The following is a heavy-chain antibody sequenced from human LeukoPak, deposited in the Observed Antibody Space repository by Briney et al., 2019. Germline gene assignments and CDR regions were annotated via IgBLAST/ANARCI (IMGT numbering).Heavy chain of an antibody. CDR2: IYYSGST. CDR3: ARDGDWNYFDY. V-gene: IGHV4-59*01. J-gene: IGHJ4*02. Sequence: SETLSLTCTVSGDSINSYYWSWIRQPPGKGLEWIGYIYYSGSTNYNPSLKSRVTISVDTSTNQFSLKLSSVTAADTAVYYCARDGDWNYFDYWGQGTLVTVSS. CDR1: GDSINSYY. D-gene: IGHD3/OR15-3a*01.